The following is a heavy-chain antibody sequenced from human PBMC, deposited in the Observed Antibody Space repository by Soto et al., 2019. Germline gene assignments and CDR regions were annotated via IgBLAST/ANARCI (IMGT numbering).Heavy chain of an antibody. CDR2: IYSGGST. J-gene: IGHJ6*02. D-gene: IGHD1-26*01. CDR1: GFTVSSNY. CDR3: ARDLTYYRVGGMDV. Sequence: GGSLRLSCAASGFTVSSNYMSWVRQAPGKGLGWVSVIYSGGSTYYADSVKGRFTISRDNSKNTLYLQMNSLRAEDTAVYYCARDLTYYRVGGMDVWGQGTTVTVSS. V-gene: IGHV3-53*01.